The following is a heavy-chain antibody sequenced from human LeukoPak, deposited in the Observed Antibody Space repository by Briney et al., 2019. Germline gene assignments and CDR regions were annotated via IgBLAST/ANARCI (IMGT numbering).Heavy chain of an antibody. CDR3: ARGGSYQLLGHYYYYYMDV. CDR2: IYYSGST. V-gene: IGHV4-59*01. J-gene: IGHJ6*03. CDR1: GGSISSYY. D-gene: IGHD2-2*01. Sequence: SETLSLTCTVSGGSISSYYWSWIRQPPGKGLEWVGYIYYSGSTNYNPYFKRRVTISVDTTKNQFSLKLSSVTAADTAVYYCARGGSYQLLGHYYYYYMDVWGKGTTVTVSS.